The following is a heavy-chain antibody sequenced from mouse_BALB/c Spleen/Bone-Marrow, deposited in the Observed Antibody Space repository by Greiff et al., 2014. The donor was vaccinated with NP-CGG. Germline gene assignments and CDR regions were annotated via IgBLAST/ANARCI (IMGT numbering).Heavy chain of an antibody. D-gene: IGHD2-10*02. Sequence: VQLQQPGPELVKPGASVKMSCKASGYTFTSYVMHWVKQKPGQGLEWIGYIHPYNDGTKYNEKFKGKATLTSDKSSSTAYMVLSSLTSEDSAVYYCARRYGNYYFDYWGQGTTLTVSS. CDR2: IHPYNDGT. CDR3: ARRYGNYYFDY. J-gene: IGHJ2*01. CDR1: GYTFTSYV. V-gene: IGHV1-14*01.